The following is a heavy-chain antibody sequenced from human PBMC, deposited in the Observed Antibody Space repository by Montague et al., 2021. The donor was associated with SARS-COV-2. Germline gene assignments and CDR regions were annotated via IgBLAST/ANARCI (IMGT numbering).Heavy chain of an antibody. CDR1: NDSISSYY. Sequence: SETLSLTCTVSNDSISSYYWSWVRQPPGKRLEWIGYIYYRGSTNYNPSLESRVTMSVDTSKNQFSLKLRSVTAADTAVYFCAREGLNNWFDPWGQGTLVIVSS. CDR2: IYYRGST. V-gene: IGHV4-59*01. J-gene: IGHJ5*02. CDR3: AREGLNNWFDP.